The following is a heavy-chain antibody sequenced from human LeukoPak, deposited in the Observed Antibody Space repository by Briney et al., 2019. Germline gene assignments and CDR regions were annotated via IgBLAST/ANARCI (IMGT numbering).Heavy chain of an antibody. CDR3: ARVSTMVRGEHIDY. J-gene: IGHJ4*02. V-gene: IGHV4-31*03. CDR1: GGSISSGGYY. CDR2: IYYSGSN. D-gene: IGHD3-10*01. Sequence: KPSETLSLTCTFSGGSISSGGYYWSWVLQHPGKGVEWLEYIYYSGSNDYNPSLKSRVTISVDTSKNQFSLKLSSVTAADTAVYYCARVSTMVRGEHIDYWGQGTLVTVSS.